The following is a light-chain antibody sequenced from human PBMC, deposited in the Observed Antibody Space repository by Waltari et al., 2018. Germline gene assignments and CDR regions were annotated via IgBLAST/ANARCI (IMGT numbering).Light chain of an antibody. V-gene: IGKV3-20*01. CDR2: GAS. CDR3: QHYVRLPVT. Sequence: IVLPQSPGTLPLSPRERATLSCRASQRVGRTLAWYQKRPGQAPRLLIYGASTRATAIPDRFSGSGSGTDFSLTISRLEPEDFAVYYCQHYVRLPVTFGQGTTVEIK. CDR1: QRVGRT. J-gene: IGKJ1*01.